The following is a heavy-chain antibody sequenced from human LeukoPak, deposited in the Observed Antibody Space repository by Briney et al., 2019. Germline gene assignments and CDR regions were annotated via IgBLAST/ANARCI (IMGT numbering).Heavy chain of an antibody. D-gene: IGHD5-24*01. V-gene: IGHV1-69*05. CDR3: ASGDGLSSWFDP. Sequence: SVKVSCKASGGTFSSYAISWVRQAPGQGLEWMGGIIPIFGTANYAQKFQGRVTITTDESTSTAYMELSSLRSEDTAVYYCASGDGLSSWFDPWGQGTLVTVSP. CDR2: IIPIFGTA. J-gene: IGHJ5*02. CDR1: GGTFSSYA.